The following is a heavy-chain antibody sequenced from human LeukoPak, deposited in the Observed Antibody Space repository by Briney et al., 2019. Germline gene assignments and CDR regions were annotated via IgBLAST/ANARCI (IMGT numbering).Heavy chain of an antibody. CDR2: IKSKTDGGTT. V-gene: IGHV3-15*01. Sequence: GGSLRLSCAASGFTFSNAWMSWVRQAPGKGLEWVGRIKSKTDGGTTDYAAPVKGRFTISRDDSKNTLYLQMNSLKTEDTAVYYCTTDGGGDSGAFDIWGQGTMVTVSS. CDR1: GFTFSNAW. J-gene: IGHJ3*02. CDR3: TTDGGGDSGAFDI. D-gene: IGHD1-26*01.